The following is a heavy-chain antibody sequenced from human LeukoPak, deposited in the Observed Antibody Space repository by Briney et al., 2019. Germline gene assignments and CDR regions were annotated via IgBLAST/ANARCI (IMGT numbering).Heavy chain of an antibody. CDR2: INEVDPNT. V-gene: IGHV3-23*01. D-gene: IGHD1-1*01. CDR1: GFIFSNYA. Sequence: PGGSLRLSCAASGFIFSNYAMTWVRQAPGKGPEWVSSINEVDPNTYHAESVKGRFTVSRDNSKNMLFPQMNSLRVEDTAVYYCAKQFLDTNWGQGTLVTVSS. CDR3: AKQFLDTN. J-gene: IGHJ4*02.